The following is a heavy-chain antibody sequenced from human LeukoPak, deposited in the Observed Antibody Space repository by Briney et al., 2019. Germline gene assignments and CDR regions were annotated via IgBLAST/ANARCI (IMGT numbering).Heavy chain of an antibody. D-gene: IGHD1-26*01. CDR2: IYYSGST. J-gene: IGHJ6*03. Sequence: SETLSLTCTVSGGSISRYYWSWIRQPPGKGLEWIGYIYYSGSTNYNPSLKSRVTISVDTSKNQLSLNLSSVTAADTAVYNCAAGATTFYYMDVWGKGTTVTVSS. V-gene: IGHV4-59*01. CDR3: AAGATTFYYMDV. CDR1: GGSISRYY.